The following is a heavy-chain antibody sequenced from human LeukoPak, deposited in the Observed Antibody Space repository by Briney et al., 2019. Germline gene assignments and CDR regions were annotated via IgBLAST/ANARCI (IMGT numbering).Heavy chain of an antibody. D-gene: IGHD1-26*01. CDR3: ARPYYVAANYYFDY. Sequence: TGGSLRLSCAASGFTFSTYEMNWVRQAPGKGPEWVSYISGRGDVIYYADSVKGRFTISRDSAKNSLYLQMNSLRAEDTAVYYCARPYYVAANYYFDYWGQGTLVTVSS. V-gene: IGHV3-48*03. CDR2: ISGRGDVI. J-gene: IGHJ4*02. CDR1: GFTFSTYE.